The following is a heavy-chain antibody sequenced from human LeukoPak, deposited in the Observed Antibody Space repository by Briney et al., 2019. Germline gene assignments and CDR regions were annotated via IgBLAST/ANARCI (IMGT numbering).Heavy chain of an antibody. Sequence: SETLSLTCTVSGGSISSGGYYWSWIRQHPGKGLEWIGHIYYSGSTYYNPSLKSRVTISVDTSKNQFSLKLSSVTAADTAVYYCAREWGGGGVYDSSGYYYFDYWGQGTLVTVSS. J-gene: IGHJ4*02. D-gene: IGHD3-22*01. CDR3: AREWGGGGVYDSSGYYYFDY. CDR2: IYYSGST. V-gene: IGHV4-31*03. CDR1: GGSISSGGYY.